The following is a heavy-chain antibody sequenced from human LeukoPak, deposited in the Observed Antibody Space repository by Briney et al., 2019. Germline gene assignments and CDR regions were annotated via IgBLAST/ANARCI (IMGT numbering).Heavy chain of an antibody. D-gene: IGHD2-15*01. CDR2: INTDGSEK. CDR3: VRDIGHLDR. V-gene: IGHV3-7*01. CDR1: GFTFSSRW. J-gene: IGHJ5*02. Sequence: GGSLRLSCSASGFTFSSRWMTWVRQATGRGLEWVAIINTDGSEKHYVDSVKGRFTISRDNAKNSLYLQMNSLRVEDTAVYYCVRDIGHLDRWGQGTLVTVSS.